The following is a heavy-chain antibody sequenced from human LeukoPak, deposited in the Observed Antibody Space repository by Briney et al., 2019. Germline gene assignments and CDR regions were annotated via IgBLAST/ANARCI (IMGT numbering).Heavy chain of an antibody. CDR3: ARDSSGPLY. CDR1: GFTFSNYE. V-gene: IGHV3-48*03. D-gene: IGHD3-22*01. CDR2: ISSSGTTI. Sequence: PGGSLRLSCAASGFTFSNYEMNWVRQAPGKGLEWVSYISSSGTTIYYADSVKGRFTISRDNAKNSLSLQMNSLRAEDTAVYCCARDSSGPLYWGQGTLVTVSS. J-gene: IGHJ4*02.